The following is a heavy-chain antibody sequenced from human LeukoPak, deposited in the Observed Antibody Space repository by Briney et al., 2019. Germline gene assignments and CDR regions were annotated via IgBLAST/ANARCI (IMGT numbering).Heavy chain of an antibody. D-gene: IGHD2-21*02. V-gene: IGHV3-48*03. Sequence: GGSLRLSCAASGFTFSTYEMNWVRQAPGKGPEWVSYISGGGHIISYADSVKGRFTISRDDAKNSLYLQMDSLTDEDTALYYCARERLYCGGDRLELWGQGTLVTVSS. CDR2: ISGGGHII. J-gene: IGHJ4*02. CDR3: ARERLYCGGDRLEL. CDR1: GFTFSTYE.